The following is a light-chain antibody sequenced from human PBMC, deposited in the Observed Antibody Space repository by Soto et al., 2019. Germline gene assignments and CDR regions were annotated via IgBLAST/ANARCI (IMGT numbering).Light chain of an antibody. CDR3: TAWDESLNGYV. Sequence: QSVLTQPPSASGTPGQSVTISCSGSSSNIGSNTVNWYQQLPGTAPKLLIYSNNQRPSGVPDRLSGSKSGTSASLAISGLQSHDEADYYCTAWDESLNGYVFGTGTKVTV. CDR2: SNN. CDR1: SSNIGSNT. V-gene: IGLV1-44*01. J-gene: IGLJ1*01.